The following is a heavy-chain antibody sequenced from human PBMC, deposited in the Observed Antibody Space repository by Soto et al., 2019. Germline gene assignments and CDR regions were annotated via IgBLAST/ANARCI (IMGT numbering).Heavy chain of an antibody. CDR1: GGSISSGGYS. Sequence: QVQLQESGPGLVKPSQTLSLTCTVSGGSISSGGYSWSWIRQHPGKGMEWIGYIHYSGRTYYNPSLQSRFSISLGASKNQFSLKRSSVTAADTAVYYCAMGLGYCGSASCYGGHNWFDPWGQGTLVTVSS. CDR2: IHYSGRT. J-gene: IGHJ5*02. CDR3: AMGLGYCGSASCYGGHNWFDP. D-gene: IGHD2-2*01. V-gene: IGHV4-31*03.